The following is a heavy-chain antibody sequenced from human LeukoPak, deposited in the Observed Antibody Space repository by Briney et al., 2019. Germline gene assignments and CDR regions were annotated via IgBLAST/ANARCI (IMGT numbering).Heavy chain of an antibody. CDR1: GGSFSGYY. D-gene: IGHD6-19*01. CDR2: INHSGST. J-gene: IGHJ4*02. V-gene: IGHV4-34*01. Sequence: PSETLSLTCAVYGGSFSGYYWSWIRQPPGKGLEWIGEINHSGSTNYNPSLKSRVTISVDTSKNQFSLKLNSVTAADTAVYYCATSSGWYLQIDYWGQGTLVTVSS. CDR3: ATSSGWYLQIDY.